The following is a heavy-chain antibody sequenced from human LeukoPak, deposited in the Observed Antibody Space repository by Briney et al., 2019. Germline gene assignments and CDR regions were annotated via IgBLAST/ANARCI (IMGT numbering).Heavy chain of an antibody. CDR1: GGSFSGYY. J-gene: IGHJ3*02. CDR3: ARKALYYYDSSGYPGLKNAFDI. V-gene: IGHV4-34*01. Sequence: SETLSLTCAVYGGSFSGYYWSWIRQPPGKGLEWIGEINHSGSTNYNPSLKSRVTISVDTSKNQFSLKLSSVTAADTAVYYCARKALYYYDSSGYPGLKNAFDIWGQGTMVTVSS. CDR2: INHSGST. D-gene: IGHD3-22*01.